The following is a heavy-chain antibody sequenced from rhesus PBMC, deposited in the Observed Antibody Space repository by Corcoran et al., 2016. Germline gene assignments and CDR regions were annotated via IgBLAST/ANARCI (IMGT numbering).Heavy chain of an antibody. V-gene: IGHV1-200*01. CDR2: INPRNGNT. D-gene: IGHD3-34*01. CDR3: ARGGNWGDYFDY. Sequence: QVQLVQSGAEVKKPGASVKLSCKASGYTFTSYSINWVRQAPGQGREWMGWINPRNGNTGNEQKFQGRGTRTRDTSTSTAYMELSSLRSGETAVYYCARGGNWGDYFDYWGQGVLVTVSS. CDR1: GYTFTSYS. J-gene: IGHJ4*01.